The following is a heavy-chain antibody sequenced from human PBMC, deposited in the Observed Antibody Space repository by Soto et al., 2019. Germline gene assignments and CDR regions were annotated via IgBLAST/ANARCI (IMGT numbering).Heavy chain of an antibody. CDR2: ISSSSSYI. CDR3: ARGTVSAAYYYYGMDV. Sequence: EVQLVESGGGLVKPGGSLRLACAASGFTFSSYSMNWVRQAPGKGLEWVSSISSSSSYIYYADSVKGRFTISRDNAKNLLYLQMNSLSAEDTAVYYCARGTVSAAYYYYGMDVWGQGTTVTVSS. J-gene: IGHJ6*02. CDR1: GFTFSSYS. V-gene: IGHV3-21*01. D-gene: IGHD2-2*01.